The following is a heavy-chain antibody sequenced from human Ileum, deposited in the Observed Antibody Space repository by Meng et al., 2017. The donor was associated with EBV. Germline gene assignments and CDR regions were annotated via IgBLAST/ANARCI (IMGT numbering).Heavy chain of an antibody. V-gene: IGHV4-30-4*01. Sequence: QCQDPAPVLATPARPPPLTCLVSGASADSGSYPWSWGPHPPGKGLGCFGYTYNGWSTYYNPSLKSRVSMSVDTSKNQFPLTLSPVTAADTAVYYCNAYTAGGGGLGSWGQGTLVTVSS. CDR2: TYNGWST. CDR1: GASADSGSYP. CDR3: NAYTAGGGGLGS. D-gene: IGHD3-16*01. J-gene: IGHJ5*02.